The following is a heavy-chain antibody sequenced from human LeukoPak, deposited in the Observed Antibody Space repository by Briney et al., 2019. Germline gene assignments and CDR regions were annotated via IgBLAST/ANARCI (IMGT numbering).Heavy chain of an antibody. V-gene: IGHV3-48*01. CDR3: AKFLPTHIVVANYYFDY. J-gene: IGHJ4*02. D-gene: IGHD2-21*01. CDR1: GFTFSSYS. Sequence: GSLRLSCAASGFTFSSYSMNWVRQAPGKGLEWVSYISSSSSTIYYADSVKGRFTISRDNSKNTLYLQMNSLRAEDTAVYYCAKFLPTHIVVANYYFDYWGQGTLVTVSS. CDR2: ISSSSSTI.